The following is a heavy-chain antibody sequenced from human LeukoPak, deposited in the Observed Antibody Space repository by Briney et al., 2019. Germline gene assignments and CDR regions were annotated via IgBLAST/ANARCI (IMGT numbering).Heavy chain of an antibody. CDR1: GFTFSSYA. J-gene: IGHJ5*02. Sequence: GGSLRLSCAASGFTFSSYAMHWVRQAPGKGLEWVAVISYDGSNKYYADSVKGRFTISRDNSKNTLYLQMNSLRAEDTAVYYCASYCSGGSCYPEYNWFDPWGQGTLVTVSS. CDR2: ISYDGSNK. CDR3: ASYCSGGSCYPEYNWFDP. D-gene: IGHD2-15*01. V-gene: IGHV3-30*04.